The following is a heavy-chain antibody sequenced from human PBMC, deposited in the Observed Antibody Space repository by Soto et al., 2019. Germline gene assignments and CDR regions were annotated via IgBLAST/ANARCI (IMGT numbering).Heavy chain of an antibody. CDR1: GYTFTSYG. Sequence: ASVKVSCKASGYTFTSYGISWVRQAPGQGLEWMGWISAYNGNTNYAQKLQGRVTMTTDTSTSTAYMELRSLRSEDTAVYYCARDLGRGYSYADSDYWGQGTLVTVSS. D-gene: IGHD5-18*01. J-gene: IGHJ4*02. CDR3: ARDLGRGYSYADSDY. CDR2: ISAYNGNT. V-gene: IGHV1-18*01.